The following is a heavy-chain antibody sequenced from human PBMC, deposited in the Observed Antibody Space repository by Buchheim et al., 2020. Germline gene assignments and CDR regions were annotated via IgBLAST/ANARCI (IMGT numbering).Heavy chain of an antibody. CDR2: ISSSSSYI. J-gene: IGHJ4*02. Sequence: EVQLVESGGGLVKPGGSLRLSCAASGFTFSSYSMNWVRQAPGKGLEWVSSISSSSSYIYYADSVKGRFTISRGNAKNSLYLQMNSLRAEDTAVYYCASGLEEDIVVVLSIWGQGTL. CDR3: ASGLEEDIVVVLSI. D-gene: IGHD2-15*01. CDR1: GFTFSSYS. V-gene: IGHV3-21*01.